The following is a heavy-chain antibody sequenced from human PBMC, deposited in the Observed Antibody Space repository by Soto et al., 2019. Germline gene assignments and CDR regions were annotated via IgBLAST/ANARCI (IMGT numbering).Heavy chain of an antibody. D-gene: IGHD3-22*01. CDR2: IYYSGST. J-gene: IGHJ3*02. Sequence: QLQLQESGPGLVKPSETLSLTCTVSGGSISSSSYYWGWIRQPPGKGREWIGSIYYSGSTYSNPSLQSRVTISVDTSKNQCSLRLSSVTAADTAVYYCARELDTMLVVVIQGGAFDIWGHGTMVTVSS. CDR3: ARELDTMLVVVIQGGAFDI. CDR1: GGSISSSSYY. V-gene: IGHV4-39*01.